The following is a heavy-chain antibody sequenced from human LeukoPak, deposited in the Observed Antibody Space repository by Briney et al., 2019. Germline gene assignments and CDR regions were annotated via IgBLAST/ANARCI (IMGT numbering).Heavy chain of an antibody. Sequence: ASVKVSCKASGYTFTSYGISWVRQAPGQGLEWMGWISAYNGNTNYAQKLQGRVTMTSDTSTSTAYMELRSLRSDDTAVYYCAEGIAARPGGFYFDYWGQGTLVTVSS. D-gene: IGHD6-6*01. CDR3: AEGIAARPGGFYFDY. CDR1: GYTFTSYG. J-gene: IGHJ4*02. V-gene: IGHV1-18*01. CDR2: ISAYNGNT.